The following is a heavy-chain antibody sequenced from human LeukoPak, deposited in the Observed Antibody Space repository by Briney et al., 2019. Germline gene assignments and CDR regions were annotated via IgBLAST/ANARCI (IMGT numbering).Heavy chain of an antibody. Sequence: HPGGSLRLSCAASGFTFSSYWMSWVRQAPGKGLEWVANIKQDGSEKYYVDSVKGRFTISRDNAKNSLYLQMNSLRAEDTAVYYCARFNYGDYVALDYWGQGTLVTVSS. J-gene: IGHJ4*02. D-gene: IGHD4-17*01. CDR3: ARFNYGDYVALDY. V-gene: IGHV3-7*01. CDR2: IKQDGSEK. CDR1: GFTFSSYW.